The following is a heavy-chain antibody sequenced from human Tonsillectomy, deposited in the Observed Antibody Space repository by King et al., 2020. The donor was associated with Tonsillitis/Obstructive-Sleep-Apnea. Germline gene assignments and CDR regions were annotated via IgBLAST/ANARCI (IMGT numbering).Heavy chain of an antibody. CDR2: IDWDDDN. V-gene: IGHV2-70*11. Sequence: VTLQESGPALVKPPQTLTLTCTFSGFSLTTSGMCVNWIRQPPGKALEWLARIDWDDDNYYSTSLKTRLTISMDTSKNQVVLTMTNMDPVDTGTYYCARISPDAAAVGNYYYMDVWGKGTTVTVSS. J-gene: IGHJ6*03. CDR1: GFSLTTSGMC. D-gene: IGHD6-25*01. CDR3: ARISPDAAAVGNYYYMDV.